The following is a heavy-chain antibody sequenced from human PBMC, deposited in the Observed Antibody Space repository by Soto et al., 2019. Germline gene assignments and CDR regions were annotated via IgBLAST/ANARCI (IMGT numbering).Heavy chain of an antibody. V-gene: IGHV3-30*04. D-gene: IGHD6-6*01. J-gene: IGHJ6*03. CDR2: ISYDGSNK. CDR1: GFTFSSYA. Sequence: GGSLRLSWAASGFTFSSYAMHWVRQAPGKGLEWVAVISYDGSNKYYADSVKGRFTIFRDNSNNTLYLQMNSLSAEDTAVYYCTRGNISARPRERYYYYIDVLGKGTTVTVSS. CDR3: TRGNISARPRERYYYYIDV.